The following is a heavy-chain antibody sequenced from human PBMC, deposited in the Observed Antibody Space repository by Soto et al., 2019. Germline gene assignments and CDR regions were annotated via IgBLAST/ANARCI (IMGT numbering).Heavy chain of an antibody. J-gene: IGHJ5*02. D-gene: IGHD2-2*02. CDR2: VNPKSGST. CDR1: GYSFTTYD. Sequence: QVQLLQSGAEVKKPGASVKVSCQASGYSFTTYDIHWVRQAAGQGLEWMGWVNPKSGSTDYAQKFRGRVTMTSNTSISTAYMQLSALTSEDTAVYYCARPCCDDTSCFTDWLDPWGPGTLVTVSS. CDR3: ARPCCDDTSCFTDWLDP. V-gene: IGHV1-8*01.